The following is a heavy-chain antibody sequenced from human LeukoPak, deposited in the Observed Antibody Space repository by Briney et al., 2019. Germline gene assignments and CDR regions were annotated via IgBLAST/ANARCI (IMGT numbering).Heavy chain of an antibody. Sequence: SQTLSLTCTVSGGSISSGGYYWSWIRQPPGKGLEWIGYIYYSGSTYYNPSLKSRVTISVDTSKNQFSLKLSSVTAADTAVYYCASTGRYCSSTSCYLGAFDIWGQGTMVTVSS. CDR2: IYYSGST. V-gene: IGHV4-31*03. CDR1: GGSISSGGYY. J-gene: IGHJ3*02. CDR3: ASTGRYCSSTSCYLGAFDI. D-gene: IGHD2-2*01.